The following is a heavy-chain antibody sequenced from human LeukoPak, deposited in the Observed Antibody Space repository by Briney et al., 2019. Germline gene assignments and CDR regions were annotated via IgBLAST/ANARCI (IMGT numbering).Heavy chain of an antibody. J-gene: IGHJ4*02. CDR3: ARGREDIVVVVAATLDY. CDR2: INHSGST. V-gene: IGHV4-34*01. Sequence: SETLSLTCAVYGGSFSGYYWSWIRQPPGKGLEWIGEINHSGSTNYNPSLKSRVTISVDTSKNQFSLKLSSVTAADTAVYYCARGREDIVVVVAATLDYWSQGTLVTVSS. D-gene: IGHD2-15*01. CDR1: GGSFSGYY.